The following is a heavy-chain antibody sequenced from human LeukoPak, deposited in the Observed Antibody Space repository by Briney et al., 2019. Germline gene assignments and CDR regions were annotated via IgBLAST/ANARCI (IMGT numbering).Heavy chain of an antibody. V-gene: IGHV4-34*01. CDR3: ARMRVATFPILD. J-gene: IGHJ4*02. CDR1: GGSFSGYY. D-gene: IGHD5-12*01. Sequence: PSETLSLTCAVYGGSFSGYYWSWIRQPPGKGLEWIGEINHSGSTNYNPSLKSRVTISVDTSKNQFSLKLSSVTAADTAVYYCARMRVATFPILDWGQGTLVTVSS. CDR2: INHSGST.